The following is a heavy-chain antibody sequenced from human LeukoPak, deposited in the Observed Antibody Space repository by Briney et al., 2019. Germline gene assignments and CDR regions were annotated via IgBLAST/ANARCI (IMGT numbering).Heavy chain of an antibody. CDR2: ISGSGDST. CDR1: GLTLSTYA. CDR3: AKARGYTGYDYGTW. J-gene: IGHJ4*02. Sequence: GGSLRPSCPASGLTLSTYAMSWVRQPPGKGLKWVSGISGSGDSTYYADSVEGRFTISRDNSKTTLCLQMNSLRAEDTAVYYCAKARGYTGYDYGTWWGQGTLVTVSS. D-gene: IGHD5-12*01. V-gene: IGHV3-23*01.